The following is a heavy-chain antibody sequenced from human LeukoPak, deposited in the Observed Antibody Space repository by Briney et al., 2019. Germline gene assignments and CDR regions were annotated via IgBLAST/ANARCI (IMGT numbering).Heavy chain of an antibody. J-gene: IGHJ6*02. D-gene: IGHD6-19*01. CDR2: INHSGST. Sequence: SETLSLTCAVYGGSFSGYYWSWIRQPPGKGLEWIGEINHSGSTNYNPSLKSRVTISVDTSKNQFSLNLSSVTAADTAVFYCARAPDSSGWTHSGMDVWGQGTTVSVSS. V-gene: IGHV4-34*01. CDR1: GGSFSGYY. CDR3: ARAPDSSGWTHSGMDV.